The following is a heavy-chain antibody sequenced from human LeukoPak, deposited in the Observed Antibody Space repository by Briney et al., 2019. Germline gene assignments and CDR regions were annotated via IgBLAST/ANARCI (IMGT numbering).Heavy chain of an antibody. CDR3: ARAPSASTVTTGGFDY. V-gene: IGHV3-66*01. D-gene: IGHD4-11*01. Sequence: GGSLRLSCAASGFTVSSNYMNWVRQAPGKGLEWVSVIYSGGSTYYADSVKGRFTISRDNSKNTLYLQMNSLRAEDTAVYYCARAPSASTVTTGGFDYWGQGTLVTVSS. CDR1: GFTVSSNY. J-gene: IGHJ4*02. CDR2: IYSGGST.